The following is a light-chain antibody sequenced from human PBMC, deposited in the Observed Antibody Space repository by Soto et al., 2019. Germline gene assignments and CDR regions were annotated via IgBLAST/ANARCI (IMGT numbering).Light chain of an antibody. V-gene: IGLV1-40*01. CDR2: SNT. CDR1: RSNTRAGSD. Sequence: QSALTQPPSVSGAPGQRVTISCTGTRSNTRAGSDVHWYQQHPGTAPKYLIYSNTNRPSGVPDRFSGSKSGTSASLAISGLQAEDEADYFCQSFDTSLRGWVFGGGTKLTVL. CDR3: QSFDTSLRGWV. J-gene: IGLJ3*02.